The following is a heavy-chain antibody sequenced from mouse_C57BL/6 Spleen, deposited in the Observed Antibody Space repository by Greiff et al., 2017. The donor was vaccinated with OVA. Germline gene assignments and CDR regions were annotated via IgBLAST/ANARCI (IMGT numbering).Heavy chain of an antibody. CDR3: ARGQGRWYFDV. D-gene: IGHD3-3*01. V-gene: IGHV1-18*01. CDR2: INPNNGGT. CDR1: GYTVNEEK. J-gene: IGHJ1*03. Sequence: EVQLQQSGPELVKPGASVKRPGKASGYTVNEEKREGGKKRKGKRIELIGDINPNNGGTIYNQKINGKATLTVDKSSSTAYMELRSLTSEDTAVYYCARGQGRWYFDVWGTGTTVTVSS.